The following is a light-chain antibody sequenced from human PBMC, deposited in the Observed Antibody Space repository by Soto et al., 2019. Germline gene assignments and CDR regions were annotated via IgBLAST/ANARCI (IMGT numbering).Light chain of an antibody. CDR3: QQYGYSPIT. J-gene: IGKJ5*01. Sequence: VLTQSPATLSLSPGERATLSCRASQSIHTSLAWYQQKSGKPPRLVIYDSTLRANGVPDRFGGSRSGTEFTLTIDGLEPEDFVVYYCQQYGYSPITFGQGTRLEIK. CDR1: QSIHTS. V-gene: IGKV3-20*01. CDR2: DST.